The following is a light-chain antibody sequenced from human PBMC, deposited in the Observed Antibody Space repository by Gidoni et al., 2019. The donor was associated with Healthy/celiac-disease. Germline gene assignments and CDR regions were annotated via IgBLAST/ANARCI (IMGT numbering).Light chain of an antibody. CDR1: QSISSY. CDR2: AAS. CDR3: QQSYSTLSFT. J-gene: IGKJ3*01. Sequence: IQLTQSPSSLSASVGDRVTITCRASQSISSYLNWYQQKPGKAPKLLIYAASSLQSGVPSRFSGSGSGTDFTLTISSLQPEDVATYYCQQSYSTLSFTFGPGTKVDIK. V-gene: IGKV1-39*01.